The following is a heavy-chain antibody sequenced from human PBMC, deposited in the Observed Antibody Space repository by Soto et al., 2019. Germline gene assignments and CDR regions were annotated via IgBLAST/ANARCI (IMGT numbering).Heavy chain of an antibody. CDR3: ATKGAYYYGMDV. CDR1: GYTLTELS. CDR2: FDPEDGET. Sequence: ASAKVSCKVSGYTLTELSMHWVRQAPGKGLEWMGGFDPEDGETIYAQKFQGRVTMTEDTSTDTAYMELSSLRSEDTAVYYCATKGAYYYGMDVWGQGTTVTVSS. J-gene: IGHJ6*02. V-gene: IGHV1-24*01.